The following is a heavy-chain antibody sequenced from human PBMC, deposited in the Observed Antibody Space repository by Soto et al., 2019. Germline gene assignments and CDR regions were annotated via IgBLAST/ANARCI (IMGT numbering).Heavy chain of an antibody. J-gene: IGHJ4*02. D-gene: IGHD3-10*01. Sequence: PVGSLRLSWAASGFTFSSYAMSWVRQAPGKGLEWVSLVSGSDGSTYYADSVKGRFTISRDNSKNTLYLQMNSLRVEDTAVYYCAKDRWLQLGEGFDYWGQGTLVTSPQ. CDR1: GFTFSSYA. CDR2: VSGSDGST. CDR3: AKDRWLQLGEGFDY. V-gene: IGHV3-23*01.